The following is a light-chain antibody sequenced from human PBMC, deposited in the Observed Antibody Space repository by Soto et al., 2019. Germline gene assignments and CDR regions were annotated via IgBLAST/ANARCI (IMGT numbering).Light chain of an antibody. J-gene: IGKJ1*01. Sequence: EIVMTQSPATLSVSPGERATLSCRDSQSVSSNLAWYQQKPGQAPSLLIYGASTSATGIPARFSGSGSGTEFTLTISSLQSEDFAFYYCQQYNNWPRTFGQGTKVEIK. V-gene: IGKV3-15*01. CDR1: QSVSSN. CDR3: QQYNNWPRT. CDR2: GAS.